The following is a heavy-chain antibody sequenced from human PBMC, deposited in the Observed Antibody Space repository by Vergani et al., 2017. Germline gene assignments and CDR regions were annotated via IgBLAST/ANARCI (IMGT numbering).Heavy chain of an antibody. Sequence: QVQLVESGGGVVQPGGSLILSCAASGFTFNSYGMHWVRQAPGKGLEWVASIRSYESRRYYGDSMEGPFTISRDNSKNTLYLQMKSLRPEDTAVYYCAKEGGGYCSGGTCYPEYWGQGTLVIVSS. CDR3: AKEGGGYCSGGTCYPEY. D-gene: IGHD2-15*01. CDR2: IRSYESRR. J-gene: IGHJ4*02. CDR1: GFTFNSYG. V-gene: IGHV3-30*02.